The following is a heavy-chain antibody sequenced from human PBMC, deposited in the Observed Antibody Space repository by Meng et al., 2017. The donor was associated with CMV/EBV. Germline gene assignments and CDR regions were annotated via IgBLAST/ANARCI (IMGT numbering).Heavy chain of an antibody. CDR3: VSEPYDTLTGLPGWYFDT. Sequence: GESLKISCAASGFTFSSYNMNWVRQAPGKGLEWVSSISSSGSWIYYADSVRGRFSISRDNAKNSLYLQMNSLRAEDTAVYYCVSEPYDTLTGLPGWYFDTWGQGALVTVSS. D-gene: IGHD3-9*01. J-gene: IGHJ4*02. CDR2: ISSSGSWI. CDR1: GFTFSSYN. V-gene: IGHV3-21*06.